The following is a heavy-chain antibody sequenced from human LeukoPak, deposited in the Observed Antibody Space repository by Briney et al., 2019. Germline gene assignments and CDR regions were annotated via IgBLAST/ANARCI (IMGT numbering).Heavy chain of an antibody. CDR2: MNPNSGNT. V-gene: IGHV1-8*03. CDR1: GYTFTSYD. CDR3: AREDKLELLDAFDI. D-gene: IGHD1-26*01. J-gene: IGHJ3*02. Sequence: ASVKVSCKASGYTFTSYDINWVRQATGQGLEWMGWMNPNSGNTGYAQKFQGRVTITRNTSISTAYMELSSLRSEDTAVYYCAREDKLELLDAFDIWGQGTMVTVSS.